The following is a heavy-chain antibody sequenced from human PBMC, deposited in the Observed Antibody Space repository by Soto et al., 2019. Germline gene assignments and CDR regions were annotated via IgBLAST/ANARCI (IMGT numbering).Heavy chain of an antibody. CDR2: MNPNSGNT. J-gene: IGHJ3*02. CDR1: GYTFTSYD. Sequence: ASVKVSCKASGYTFTSYDINWVRQATGQGLEWMGWMNPNSGNTGYTQKFQGRVTMTRNTSISTAYMELSSLRSEDTAVYYCARVFCSGGSCYFWLDAFDIWGQGTMVTGSS. CDR3: ARVFCSGGSCYFWLDAFDI. D-gene: IGHD2-15*01. V-gene: IGHV1-8*01.